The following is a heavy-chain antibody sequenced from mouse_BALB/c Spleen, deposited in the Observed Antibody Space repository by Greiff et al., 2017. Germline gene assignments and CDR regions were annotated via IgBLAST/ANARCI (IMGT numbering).Heavy chain of an antibody. CDR3: ARSRRYAMDY. CDR1: GFTFSSFG. CDR2: ISSGSSTI. J-gene: IGHJ4*01. D-gene: IGHD3-1*01. Sequence: EVQVVESGGGLVQPGGSRKLSCAASGFTFSSFGMHWVRQAPEKGLEWVAYISSGSSTIYYADTVKGRFTISRDNPKNTLFLQMTSLRSEDTAMYYCARSRRYAMDYWGQGTSVTVSS. V-gene: IGHV5-17*02.